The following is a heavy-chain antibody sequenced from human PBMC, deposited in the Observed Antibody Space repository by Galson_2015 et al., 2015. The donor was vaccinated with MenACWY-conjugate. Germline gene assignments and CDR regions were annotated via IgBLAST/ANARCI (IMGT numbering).Heavy chain of an antibody. D-gene: IGHD1-14*01. CDR2: ISQTAGYA. CDR1: GFPFSDYY. V-gene: IGHV3-11*05. Sequence: SLRLSCAASGFPFSDYYMSWIRQAPGKGLEWISYISQTAGYAHYIDSVKGRFTISRDNANNAVYLQMSRLRDEDTAVYYCVRDRPVHLANHYGMDVRGQGTTVTVSS. J-gene: IGHJ6*02. CDR3: VRDRPVHLANHYGMDV.